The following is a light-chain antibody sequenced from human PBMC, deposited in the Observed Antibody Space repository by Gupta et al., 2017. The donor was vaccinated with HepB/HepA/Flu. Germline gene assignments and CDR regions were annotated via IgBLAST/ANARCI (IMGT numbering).Light chain of an antibody. CDR2: DVS. CDR1: SSDVGGYNY. J-gene: IGLJ2*01. CDR3: SSYKTTNNIGGHCV. V-gene: IGLV2-14*01. Sequence: QSALTQPASVSGSPGQSITISCTGTSSDVGGYNYVSWYQQHPGKAPKLLIYDVSKRPSGVSNRFSGSNEANSDSPNTFAINADDEADYDGSSYKTTNNIGGHCVFGGGTKMTVL.